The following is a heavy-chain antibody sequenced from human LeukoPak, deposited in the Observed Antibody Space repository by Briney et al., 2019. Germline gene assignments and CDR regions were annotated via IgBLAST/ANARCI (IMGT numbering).Heavy chain of an antibody. CDR2: IYTSGST. Sequence: PSETLSLTCTVSGGSISSSSYYWSWIRQPAGKGLEWIGRIYTSGSTNYNPSLKSRVTISVDTSKNQFSLKLSSVTAADTAVYYCARGAYRGSGSYYGIYWRYFDYWGQGTLVTVSS. J-gene: IGHJ4*02. CDR1: GGSISSSSYY. CDR3: ARGAYRGSGSYYGIYWRYFDY. V-gene: IGHV4-61*02. D-gene: IGHD3-10*01.